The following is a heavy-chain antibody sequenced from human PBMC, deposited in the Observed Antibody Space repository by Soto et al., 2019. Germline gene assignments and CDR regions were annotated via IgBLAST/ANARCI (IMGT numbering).Heavy chain of an antibody. CDR1: GGSISGSNHY. V-gene: IGHV4-30-4*02. J-gene: IGHJ4*02. D-gene: IGHD3-16*01. CDR3: ARAKLGELLLLDF. Sequence: SETLSLTCSVSGGSISGSNHYWNWIRQSPGKGPEWIGYIFSSGNTYNNPSLNTRAALSVDTFKNQFSLMLTSVTAADTAVYYCARAKLGELLLLDFWGQGILVTVSS. CDR2: IFSSGNT.